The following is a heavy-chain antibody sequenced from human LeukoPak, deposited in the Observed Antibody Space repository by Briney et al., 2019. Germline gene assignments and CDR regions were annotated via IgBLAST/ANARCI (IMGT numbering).Heavy chain of an antibody. CDR3: AKKPATIKFPFDN. CDR1: GFSFNSYD. V-gene: IGHV3-23*01. D-gene: IGHD5-24*01. CDR2: ISTSGGYT. Sequence: GGSLRLSCVGSGFSFNSYDMGWIRQTPGKGLEWVSAISTSGGYTEDADSVKGRFTISRDDSQNTLFLQMNSLRAEDTAVYYCAKKPATIKFPFDNWGQGTLVTVSP. J-gene: IGHJ4*02.